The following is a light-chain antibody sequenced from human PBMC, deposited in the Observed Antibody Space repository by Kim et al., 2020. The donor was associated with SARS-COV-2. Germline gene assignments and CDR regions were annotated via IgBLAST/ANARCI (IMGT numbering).Light chain of an antibody. CDR2: EAS. CDR3: LQHHLYPLT. Sequence: IRKSVARDPHKPEKAPPRLVFEASTLEGGVPPRFSASGSGTQFALIINNLQPEDSATYFCLQHHLYPLTFGGGPKVDIK. CDR1: IRKS. V-gene: IGKV1-17*02. J-gene: IGKJ4*02.